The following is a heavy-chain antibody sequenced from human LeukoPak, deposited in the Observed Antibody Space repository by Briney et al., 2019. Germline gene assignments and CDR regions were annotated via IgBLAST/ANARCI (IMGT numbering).Heavy chain of an antibody. D-gene: IGHD3-10*01. V-gene: IGHV3-23*01. Sequence: GGSLRLSCAASGFTFSSNAMSWVRQAPGKGLEWVSVITGDIGSTYYADSVKGRFTISRDNSKNTLSLQMNSLRAEDTAVYYCAKDAVAPGSGGDYFDYWGQGTLVTVSS. J-gene: IGHJ4*02. CDR3: AKDAVAPGSGGDYFDY. CDR2: ITGDIGST. CDR1: GFTFSSNA.